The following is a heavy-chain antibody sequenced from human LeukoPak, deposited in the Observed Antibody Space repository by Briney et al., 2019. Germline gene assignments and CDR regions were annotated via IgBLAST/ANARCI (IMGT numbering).Heavy chain of an antibody. V-gene: IGHV4-34*01. CDR1: GGSFSGYY. J-gene: IGHJ6*03. Sequence: SETLSLTCAVYGGSFSGYYWSWIRQPPGKGLEWIGEINHSGSTNYNPSLKSRVTISVDTSKNQFSLKLSSVTAADTAVYYCARGRPDLWSGSIAQYYYYYYMDVWGKGTTVTVSS. CDR2: INHSGST. CDR3: ARGRPDLWSGSIAQYYYYYYMDV. D-gene: IGHD3-3*01.